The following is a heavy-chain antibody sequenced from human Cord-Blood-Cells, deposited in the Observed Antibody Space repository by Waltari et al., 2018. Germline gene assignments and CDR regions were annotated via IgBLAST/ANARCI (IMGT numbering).Heavy chain of an antibody. CDR1: GYPFTSYY. CDR2: INPSGGST. V-gene: IGHV1-46*01. CDR3: ARDRRIQLWLPFDY. Sequence: QVQLVQSGAEVTKPGASVKVSCKASGYPFTSYYMPWVRQPPGQGLEWMGIINPSGGSTSYAQKFQGRVTMTRDTSTSTVYMELSSLRSEDTAVYYCARDRRIQLWLPFDYWGQGTLVTVSS. J-gene: IGHJ4*02. D-gene: IGHD5-18*01.